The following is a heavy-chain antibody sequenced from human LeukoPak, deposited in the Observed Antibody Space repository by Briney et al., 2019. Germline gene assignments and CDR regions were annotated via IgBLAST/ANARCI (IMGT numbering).Heavy chain of an antibody. Sequence: PGGSLRLSCAASGFTFTDYFMNWIRQAPGKGLEWVSSISISGSTIYYADSVKGRFTISRDNAKNSLYLQMNSLRAEDTAVYYCARVLMRGIAAAGTRAFDIWGQGTMVTVSS. CDR1: GFTFTDYF. J-gene: IGHJ3*02. D-gene: IGHD6-13*01. CDR2: ISISGSTI. V-gene: IGHV3-11*04. CDR3: ARVLMRGIAAAGTRAFDI.